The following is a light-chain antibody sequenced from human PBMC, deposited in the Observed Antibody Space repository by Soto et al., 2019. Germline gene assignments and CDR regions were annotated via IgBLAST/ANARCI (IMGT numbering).Light chain of an antibody. J-gene: IGKJ5*01. V-gene: IGKV1-12*01. CDR1: QDIITW. Sequence: DIQMTQSPSSVTASVGDRVTITCRASQDIITWLAWYQQKPGKAPNLLIYTASNLQSGVPSRFSGSGSGTHFTLTISSLQPEDFGTYYCQQTDSFPITFCQGTRLEIK. CDR3: QQTDSFPIT. CDR2: TAS.